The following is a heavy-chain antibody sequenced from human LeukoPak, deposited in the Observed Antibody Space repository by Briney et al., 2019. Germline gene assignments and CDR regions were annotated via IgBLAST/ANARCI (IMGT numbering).Heavy chain of an antibody. D-gene: IGHD3-22*01. CDR2: IYYSGST. CDR3: ARHRGSGYPYFDY. J-gene: IGHJ4*02. V-gene: IGHV4-59*01. Sequence: PSETLSLTCTVSGGSINNYYWSWLRQPPGKGLEWLGYIYYSGSTNYNPSLKSRVTISVDTSKNQFSLKLSSLTAADTAVYYCARHRGSGYPYFDYWGQGTLVTVSS. CDR1: GGSINNYY.